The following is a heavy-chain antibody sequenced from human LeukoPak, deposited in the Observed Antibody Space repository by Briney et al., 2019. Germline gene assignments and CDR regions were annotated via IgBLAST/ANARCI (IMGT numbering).Heavy chain of an antibody. CDR2: IGIRGDT. CDR3: ARGGIQVSGIDEIDH. Sequence: GGSLRLPCAASGFTFTNYDMHWVRQATGRGLEWVSAIGIRGDTYYPGSVKGRFTISRENAKSSLYLQMNSLRAEDTAVYYCARGGIQVSGIDEIDHWGQGTLVTVSS. D-gene: IGHD5-18*01. J-gene: IGHJ4*02. V-gene: IGHV3-13*01. CDR1: GFTFTNYD.